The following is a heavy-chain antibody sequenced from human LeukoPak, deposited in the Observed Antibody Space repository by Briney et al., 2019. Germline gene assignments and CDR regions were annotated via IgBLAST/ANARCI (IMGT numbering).Heavy chain of an antibody. CDR2: INPNSGGT. J-gene: IGHJ4*02. CDR3: ARVGPGIAAAFGY. CDR1: GYTFTAYY. D-gene: IGHD6-13*01. Sequence: GASVKVSCKVSGYTFTAYYMHWVRQAPGQGLEWIGWINPNSGGTNYAQKFQGRVTMTRDTSISTAYMELSRLRSDDTAVYYCARVGPGIAAAFGYWGQGTLVTVSS. V-gene: IGHV1-2*02.